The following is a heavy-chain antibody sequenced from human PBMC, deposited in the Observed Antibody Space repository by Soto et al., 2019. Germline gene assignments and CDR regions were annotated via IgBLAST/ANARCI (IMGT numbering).Heavy chain of an antibody. CDR1: GYTFTSYG. D-gene: IGHD3-9*01. V-gene: IGHV1-18*01. CDR3: AADYDCGKRYGCTLDD. J-gene: IGHJ6*02. CDR2: ISAYNGNT. Sequence: GASVKVSCKASGYTFTSYGISWVRQAPGQGLEWMGWISAYNGNTNYAQKLQGRVTMTTDTSTSTAYMELRSLRSDDTAVYYCAADYDCGKRYGCTLDDWGQGTMVTVSS.